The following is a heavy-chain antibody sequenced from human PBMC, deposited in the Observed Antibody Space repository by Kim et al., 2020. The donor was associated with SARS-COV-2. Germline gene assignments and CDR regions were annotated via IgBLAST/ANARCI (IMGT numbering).Heavy chain of an antibody. Sequence: VDSVKGRFTIYKDNAKNSFFLQMNSLRVEATAIYYCARDRCTSTSYFFDFWGQGTLVTVSS. J-gene: IGHJ4*02. D-gene: IGHD2-2*01. CDR3: ARDRCTSTSYFFDF. V-gene: IGHV3-7*04.